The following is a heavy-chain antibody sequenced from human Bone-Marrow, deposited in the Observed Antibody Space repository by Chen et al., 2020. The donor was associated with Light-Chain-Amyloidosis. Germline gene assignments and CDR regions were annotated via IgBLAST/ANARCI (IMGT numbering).Heavy chain of an antibody. CDR1: GFTFDDYA. D-gene: IGHD3-22*01. CDR3: AKDSGGYFDSSGPLS. CDR2: ISWNSGSI. J-gene: IGHJ4*02. V-gene: IGHV3-9*03. Sequence: EVQLVESGGGLVQPGRSLRLSCAASGFTFDDYAMHWVRQAPGKGLEWVSGISWNSGSIGYADSVKGRFTISRDNAKNSLYLQMNSLRAEDMALYYCAKDSGGYFDSSGPLSWGQGTLVTVSS.